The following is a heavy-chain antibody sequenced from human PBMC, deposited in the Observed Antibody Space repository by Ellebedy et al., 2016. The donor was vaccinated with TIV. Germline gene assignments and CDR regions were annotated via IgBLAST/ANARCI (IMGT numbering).Heavy chain of an antibody. V-gene: IGHV3-11*06. CDR1: GFTFSDYY. CDR3: ARAGRGSSSPGDFDY. D-gene: IGHD6-6*01. Sequence: GESLKISCAASGFTFSDYYMNWIRQAPGQGLEWVSYITGGSSYTIYADSVKGRFTISRDNAKNSLYLQMNRLRAEDTAVYYCARAGRGSSSPGDFDYWGQGTLVTVSS. J-gene: IGHJ4*02. CDR2: ITGGSSYT.